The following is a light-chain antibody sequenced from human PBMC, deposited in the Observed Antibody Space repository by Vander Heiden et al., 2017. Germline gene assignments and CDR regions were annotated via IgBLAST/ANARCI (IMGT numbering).Light chain of an antibody. V-gene: IGLV3-25*03. CDR1: ALPKQY. CDR3: QSADSSGTVV. CDR2: KDS. J-gene: IGLJ2*01. Sequence: SYALTQPPSVSVSPGPTARITCSGDALPKQYAYWYQQKPVQAPVMVIYKDSERPSGIHERISGSSSGTTVTLTISGVQAEDEADYYCQSADSSGTVVFGGGTKLTVL.